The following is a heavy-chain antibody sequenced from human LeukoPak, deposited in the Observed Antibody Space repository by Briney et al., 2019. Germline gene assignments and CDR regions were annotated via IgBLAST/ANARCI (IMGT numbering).Heavy chain of an antibody. CDR2: IYYSGST. J-gene: IGHJ4*02. Sequence: SETLSLTCTVSGGSISSSSYYWGWIRQPPGKGLEWIGSIYYSGSTYYNSSLKSRVTISVDTSRNQFSLKLNSVTAADTAVYYCASQGWYSNYYFDNWGQGTLVIVSS. CDR1: GGSISSSSYY. CDR3: ASQGWYSNYYFDN. V-gene: IGHV4-39*01. D-gene: IGHD4-11*01.